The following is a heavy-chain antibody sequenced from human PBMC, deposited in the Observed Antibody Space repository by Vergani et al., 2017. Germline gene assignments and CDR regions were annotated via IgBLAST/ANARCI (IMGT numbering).Heavy chain of an antibody. CDR1: GFTVSSNY. J-gene: IGHJ4*02. CDR2: IYSGGST. V-gene: IGHV3-53*01. D-gene: IGHD3-3*01. Sequence: EVQLVESGGGLIQPGGSLRLSCAASGFTVSSNYMSWVRQAPGKGLEWVSVIYSGGSTYYADSVKGRFTISRDNSKNTLYLQMNSLRAEDTAVYYCAKDYDFLARKLDYWGQGTLVTVSS. CDR3: AKDYDFLARKLDY.